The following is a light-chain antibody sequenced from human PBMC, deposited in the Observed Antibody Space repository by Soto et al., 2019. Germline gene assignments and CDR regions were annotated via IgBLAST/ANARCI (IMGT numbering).Light chain of an antibody. CDR2: KAS. CDR1: QSISTW. Sequence: DIQMTQSPSTLSASVGDRVTITCRASQSISTWLAWYQQKPGKAPKLLIYKASSLESGVPSRFSGSGSGTEFTITINSLQPDDFSTYYCQQYNSYQWTFGQGTKVEIK. J-gene: IGKJ1*01. CDR3: QQYNSYQWT. V-gene: IGKV1-5*03.